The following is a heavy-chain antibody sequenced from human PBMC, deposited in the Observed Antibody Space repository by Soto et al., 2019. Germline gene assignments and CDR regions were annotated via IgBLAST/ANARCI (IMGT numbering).Heavy chain of an antibody. CDR3: TRTLVATAGTF. V-gene: IGHV3-7*01. CDR1: GFIFSNYW. Sequence: EVQLVESGGGLVQPGGSLRLSCAASGFIFSNYWMTWVRQAPGKGLEWVANIKQDGSEKYYVDSVKGRFTISRDNAKNSLYLQMNGLRAEDTAMYYCTRTLVATAGTFWGQGTLVTVAS. D-gene: IGHD6-13*01. J-gene: IGHJ4*02. CDR2: IKQDGSEK.